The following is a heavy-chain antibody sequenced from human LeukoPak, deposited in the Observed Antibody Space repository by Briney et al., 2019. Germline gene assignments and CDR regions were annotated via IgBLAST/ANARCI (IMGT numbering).Heavy chain of an antibody. J-gene: IGHJ4*02. D-gene: IGHD3-10*01. CDR3: AKESPFGSGRTADY. Sequence: PGGSLRLSCAASGFAFDAFDMHWVRRVPGKGLEWLSLINGDGYTQYADSVRGRFTISRDNSQNTLYLQMDSLRSEDSALYFCAKESPFGSGRTADYWGQGTLVTVSS. CDR2: INGDGYT. CDR1: GFAFDAFD. V-gene: IGHV3-43*02.